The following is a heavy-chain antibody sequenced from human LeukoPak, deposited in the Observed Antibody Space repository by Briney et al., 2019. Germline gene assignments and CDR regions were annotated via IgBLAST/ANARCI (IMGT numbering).Heavy chain of an antibody. CDR2: IKQDGSEK. CDR1: GFTFSSYW. V-gene: IGHV3-7*01. D-gene: IGHD2-15*01. Sequence: GGSLRLSCAASGFTFSSYWMSWVRQAPGKGLEWVANIKQDGSEKYYVDSVKGRFTISRDNAKNSLYLQMNSLRAEDTAVYYCARDGPRYCSGGSCYSLDYWGQGTLVTVSS. CDR3: ARDGPRYCSGGSCYSLDY. J-gene: IGHJ4*02.